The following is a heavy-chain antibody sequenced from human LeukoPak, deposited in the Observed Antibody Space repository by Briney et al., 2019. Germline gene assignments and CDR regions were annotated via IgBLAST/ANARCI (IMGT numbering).Heavy chain of an antibody. Sequence: ASVKVSCKASGYTFTSYGISWVRQAPGQGLEWMGWISAYNGNTNYAQKLQGRVTMTTDTSTSTAYMELRSLRSDDTAVYYCARHKLAYCGGDCYSDYWGQGTLVTVSS. D-gene: IGHD2-21*02. V-gene: IGHV1-18*01. CDR3: ARHKLAYCGGDCYSDY. CDR1: GYTFTSYG. CDR2: ISAYNGNT. J-gene: IGHJ4*02.